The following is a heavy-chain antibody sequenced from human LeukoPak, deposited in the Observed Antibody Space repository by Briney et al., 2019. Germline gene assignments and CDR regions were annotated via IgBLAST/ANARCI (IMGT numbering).Heavy chain of an antibody. Sequence: KPGASVKVSCKASGYTFTSYGISWVRQAPGQGLEWMGWISAYNGNTNYAQKLQGRVTMTTDTSTSTAYMELRSLRSDDTAVYYCARDNYYDSSGYYKYGDWFDPWGQGTLVTVSS. V-gene: IGHV1-18*01. CDR2: ISAYNGNT. J-gene: IGHJ5*02. D-gene: IGHD3-22*01. CDR3: ARDNYYDSSGYYKYGDWFDP. CDR1: GYTFTSYG.